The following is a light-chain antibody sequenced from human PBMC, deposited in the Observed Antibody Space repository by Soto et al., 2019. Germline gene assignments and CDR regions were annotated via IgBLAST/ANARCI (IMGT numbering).Light chain of an antibody. Sequence: QSALTQPASVSGSPGQSITISCTGTSSDVGGYNYVSWYQQHPGKAPKLMIYEVSNRPSGVSNRFSGSKSGNTASLTISGLLAEDEADYYCSSYTVSSTPWVFGGGTKLTVL. V-gene: IGLV2-14*01. CDR3: SSYTVSSTPWV. CDR2: EVS. CDR1: SSDVGGYNY. J-gene: IGLJ3*02.